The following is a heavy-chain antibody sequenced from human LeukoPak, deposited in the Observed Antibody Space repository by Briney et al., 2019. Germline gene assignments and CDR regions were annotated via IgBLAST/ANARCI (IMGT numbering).Heavy chain of an antibody. D-gene: IGHD5-24*01. Sequence: GRSLRLSCAASGFTFTSYDMHWVRQAPGKGLEWVALIWYDGSNTYYADSVKGRFTISRDNSKNTLYLQMNSLRAEDTAVYYCARGAGYNYPYYFDYWGQGTLVTVSS. CDR3: ARGAGYNYPYYFDY. V-gene: IGHV3-33*01. CDR1: GFTFTSYD. J-gene: IGHJ4*02. CDR2: IWYDGSNT.